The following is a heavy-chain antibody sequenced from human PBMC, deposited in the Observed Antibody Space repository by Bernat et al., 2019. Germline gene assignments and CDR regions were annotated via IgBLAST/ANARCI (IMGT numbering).Heavy chain of an antibody. V-gene: IGHV3-30*02. D-gene: IGHD3-10*01. CDR2: IRYDGSNK. J-gene: IGHJ3*02. CDR1: GFTFSSYG. CDR3: AKESRSGAFDI. Sequence: QVQLVESGGGVVQPGGSLRLSCAASGFTFSSYGMHWVRQAPGKGLEWVAFIRYDGSNKSYADSVKGRFTISRDNSKNTLYLQMNSLRAEDTAVYYCAKESRSGAFDIWGQGTMVTVSS.